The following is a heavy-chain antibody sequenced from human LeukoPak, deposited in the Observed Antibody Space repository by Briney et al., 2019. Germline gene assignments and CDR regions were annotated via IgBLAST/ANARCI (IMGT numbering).Heavy chain of an antibody. D-gene: IGHD3-3*02. Sequence: GGSLRLSCAASGFTFSRFWMSWVRQAPGKGLEWVANIKQDESEIYYVDSVKGRFTISRDNAKNSLYLQMNSLRAEDTAVYYCARDEALGVDYWGQGTLVTVSS. J-gene: IGHJ4*02. CDR1: GFTFSRFW. CDR3: ARDEALGVDY. V-gene: IGHV3-7*01. CDR2: IKQDESEI.